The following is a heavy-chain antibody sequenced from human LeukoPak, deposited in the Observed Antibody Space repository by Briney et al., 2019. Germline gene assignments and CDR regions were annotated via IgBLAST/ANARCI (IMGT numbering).Heavy chain of an antibody. V-gene: IGHV3-53*01. D-gene: IGHD2-15*01. Sequence: GGSLRLSCAASGFTFSSNYMSWVRQAPGKGLEWVSVIYSGGSTYYADSVKGRFTISRDNSKNTLYLQMNSLRAEDTAVYYCAGCSGDSCYSIYFDYWGQGTLVTVSS. CDR2: IYSGGST. CDR1: GFTFSSNY. CDR3: AGCSGDSCYSIYFDY. J-gene: IGHJ4*02.